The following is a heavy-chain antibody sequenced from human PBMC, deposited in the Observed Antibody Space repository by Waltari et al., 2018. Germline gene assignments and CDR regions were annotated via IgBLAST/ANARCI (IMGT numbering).Heavy chain of an antibody. Sequence: QVQLQQWGAGLLKPSETLSLTCAVYGGSFRGSYSSWIRRAPGKGLGWVGEINHSGRTEDTPTIKSRVTISVDTPKNQLSTKRSCVTAAETAVYYWERASGWYGGYYFDYWGQGTLVTVSS. CDR2: INHSGRT. J-gene: IGHJ4*02. CDR3: ERASGWYGGYYFDY. D-gene: IGHD6-19*01. V-gene: IGHV4-34*01. CDR1: GGSFRGSY.